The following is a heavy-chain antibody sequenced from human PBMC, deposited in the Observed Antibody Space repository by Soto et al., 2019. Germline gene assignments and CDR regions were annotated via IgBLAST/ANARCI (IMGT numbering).Heavy chain of an antibody. CDR3: ASSLAYCGGDCYSGDYYFDY. J-gene: IGHJ4*02. D-gene: IGHD2-21*02. CDR2: INHSGST. V-gene: IGHV4-34*01. CDR1: GGSFSGYY. Sequence: QVQLQQWGAGLLKPSETLSLTCAVYGGSFSGYYWSWIRQPPGKGLEWIGEINHSGSTNYNPSLKSLVTISVATSKNQFSLKLSSVTAADTAVYYCASSLAYCGGDCYSGDYYFDYWGQGTLVTVSS.